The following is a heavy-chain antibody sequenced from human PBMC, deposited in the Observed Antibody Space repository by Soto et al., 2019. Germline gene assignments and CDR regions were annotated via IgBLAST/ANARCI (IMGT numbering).Heavy chain of an antibody. J-gene: IGHJ6*02. CDR3: ARGYCSGGNCYSGMDV. D-gene: IGHD2-15*01. CDR1: GGTFSTHA. Sequence: SVKVSCKASGGTFSTHAIIWMRQAPGHGLEWMGGIIPISGTTYYTQKFQGRVTITADEPTSTAFMELSSLKSEDTAVFYCARGYCSGGNCYSGMDVWGQGTMVTVSS. V-gene: IGHV1-69*13. CDR2: IIPISGTT.